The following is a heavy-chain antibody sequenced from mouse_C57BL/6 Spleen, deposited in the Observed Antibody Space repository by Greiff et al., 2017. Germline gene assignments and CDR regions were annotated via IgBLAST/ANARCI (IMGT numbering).Heavy chain of an antibody. Sequence: EVKLVESGGGLVKPGGSLKLSCAASGFTFSDYGMHWVRQAPEKGLEWVAYISSGSSTIYYADTVKGRFTISRDNAKNTLFLQMTSLRSEDTAMYYCARPGPYYFDYGGQGTTLTVSS. V-gene: IGHV5-17*01. J-gene: IGHJ2*01. CDR3: ARPGPYYFDY. D-gene: IGHD3-3*01. CDR1: GFTFSDYG. CDR2: ISSGSSTI.